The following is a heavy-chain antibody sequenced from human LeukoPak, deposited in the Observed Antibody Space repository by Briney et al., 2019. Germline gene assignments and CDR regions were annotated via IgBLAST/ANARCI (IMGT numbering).Heavy chain of an antibody. J-gene: IGHJ4*02. Sequence: SETLSLTCTVSGGSIISSSYYWGWIRQPPGKGLEWIGSIYYSGSTYYNPSLKSRVTISVDTSKNQFSLKLSSVTAADTAVYYCAGRGKWLQFDYWGQGTLVTVSS. CDR3: AGRGKWLQFDY. CDR1: GGSIISSSYY. V-gene: IGHV4-39*01. D-gene: IGHD3-22*01. CDR2: IYYSGST.